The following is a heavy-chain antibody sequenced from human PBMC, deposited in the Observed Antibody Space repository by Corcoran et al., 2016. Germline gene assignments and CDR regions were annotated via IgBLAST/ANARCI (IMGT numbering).Heavy chain of an antibody. Sequence: EVQLVESGGGLVQPGGSLKLSCAASGFTFSGSAMHWVRQASGKGLEWVGRIRSKANSYATAYAASVKGRFTISRDDSKNTAYLQMNSLKTEDTAVYYCCIAAAGDKGYWGQGTLVTVSS. CDR3: CIAAAGDKGY. J-gene: IGHJ4*02. CDR1: GFTFSGSA. D-gene: IGHD6-13*01. V-gene: IGHV3-73*02. CDR2: IRSKANSYAT.